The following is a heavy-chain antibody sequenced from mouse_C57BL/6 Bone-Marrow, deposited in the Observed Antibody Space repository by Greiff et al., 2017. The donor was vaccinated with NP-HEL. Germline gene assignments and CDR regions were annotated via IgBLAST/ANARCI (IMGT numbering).Heavy chain of an antibody. Sequence: QVHVKQPGAELVKPGASVKLSCKASGYTFTSYWMHWVKQRPGRGLEWIGRIDPNSGGTKYNEKFKSKATLTVDKPSSTAYMQLSSLTSEDSAVYDCARSELGRRYYFDYWGQGTTLTVSS. CDR2: IDPNSGGT. V-gene: IGHV1-72*01. J-gene: IGHJ2*01. CDR3: ARSELGRRYYFDY. CDR1: GYTFTSYW. D-gene: IGHD4-1*01.